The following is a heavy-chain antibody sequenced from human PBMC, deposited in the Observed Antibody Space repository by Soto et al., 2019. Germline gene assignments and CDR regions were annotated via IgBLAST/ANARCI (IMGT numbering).Heavy chain of an antibody. CDR2: ISSSSSYI. Sequence: EVQLVESGGGLVKPGGSLRLSCAASGFTFSSYSMNWVRQAPGKGLEWVSSISSSSSYIYYADSVKGRFTISRDNAKNSLNLQMNSLRAEDTAVYYCARGFGSYGSGTPGVDVWGKGTTVTVSS. D-gene: IGHD3-10*01. CDR1: GFTFSSYS. J-gene: IGHJ6*04. V-gene: IGHV3-21*01. CDR3: ARGFGSYGSGTPGVDV.